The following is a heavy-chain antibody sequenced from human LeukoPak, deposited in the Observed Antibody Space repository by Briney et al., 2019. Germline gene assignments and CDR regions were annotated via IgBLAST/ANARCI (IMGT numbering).Heavy chain of an antibody. V-gene: IGHV5-10-1*01. Sequence: HGESLKISCKGSGYSFTSYWIGWVRQMSGKGLEWMGRIGPSDSYTNYSPSFQGHVTISADKSISTAYLQWSSLKASDTAMYYCASGYSSSLGAFDIWGQGTMVTVSS. CDR2: IGPSDSYT. J-gene: IGHJ3*02. D-gene: IGHD6-13*01. CDR1: GYSFTSYW. CDR3: ASGYSSSLGAFDI.